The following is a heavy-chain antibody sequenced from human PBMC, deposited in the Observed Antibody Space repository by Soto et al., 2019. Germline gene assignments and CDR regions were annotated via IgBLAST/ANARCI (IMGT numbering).Heavy chain of an antibody. CDR1: GGSISSYY. CDR2: IYYSGST. V-gene: IGHV4-59*08. Sequence: SETLSLTCTVSGGSISSYYWSWIRQPPGKGLEWIGYIYYSGSTNYNPSLKSRVTISVDASKNQYSLKLSSVTAADTAVYYCARHPTYSPSDYYYYFYMDVWGKGTTVTVSS. J-gene: IGHJ6*03. D-gene: IGHD4-4*01. CDR3: ARHPTYSPSDYYYYFYMDV.